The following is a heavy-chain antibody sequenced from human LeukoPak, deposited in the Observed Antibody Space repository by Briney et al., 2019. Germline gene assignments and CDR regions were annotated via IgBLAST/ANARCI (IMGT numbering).Heavy chain of an antibody. J-gene: IGHJ4*02. D-gene: IGHD7-27*01. CDR3: VRGPTISETGYFDY. CDR1: GGSFSTYY. Sequence: SETLSLTCAVYGGSFSTYYWSWIRQSPGKGLEWIAEINHRGDTNYNPSVKSRVTISVDTSKNQFSLKVRSLTAADTAVYYCVRGPTISETGYFDYWGQGTLVTVSS. V-gene: IGHV4-34*01. CDR2: INHRGDT.